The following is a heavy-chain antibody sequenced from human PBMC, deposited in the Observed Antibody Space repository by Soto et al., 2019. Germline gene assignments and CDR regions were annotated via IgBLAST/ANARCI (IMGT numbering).Heavy chain of an antibody. CDR1: GFSFNNYG. V-gene: IGHV3-21*01. J-gene: IGHJ4*02. D-gene: IGHD2-2*01. CDR3: AREDSIIIPAVSDF. CDR2: ISKSDYT. Sequence: WGSLRLSCTVSGFSFNNYGISCFGHSPCKWLEWVSSISKSDYTYYSDSVKGRFTISRDNAKNSVSLQMNTLRVEDTAVYYCAREDSIIIPAVSDFWGQGTLVTVSS.